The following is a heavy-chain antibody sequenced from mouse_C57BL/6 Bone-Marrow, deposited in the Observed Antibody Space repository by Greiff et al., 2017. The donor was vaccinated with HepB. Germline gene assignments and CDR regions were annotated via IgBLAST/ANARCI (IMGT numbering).Heavy chain of an antibody. J-gene: IGHJ3*01. D-gene: IGHD2-4*01. Sequence: VQLQQSGPELVKPGASVKISCKASGYALSSSWMNWVKQRPGKGLEWIGRIYPGDGDTNYNGKFKGKATLTADKSSSTAYMQLSSLTSEDSAVYFCASERNDYDIAWFAYWGQGTLVTVSA. V-gene: IGHV1-82*01. CDR2: IYPGDGDT. CDR1: GYALSSSW. CDR3: ASERNDYDIAWFAY.